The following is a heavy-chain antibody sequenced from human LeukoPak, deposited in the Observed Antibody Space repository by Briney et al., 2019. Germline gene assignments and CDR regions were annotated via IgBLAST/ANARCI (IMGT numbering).Heavy chain of an antibody. J-gene: IGHJ4*02. CDR1: EFTFSTYA. V-gene: IGHV3-23*01. CDR3: AKDEGVVLSTSFDFGH. Sequence: GGSLRLSCAASEFTFSTYAMSWVRQAPGKGLEWVAFISGSGRNTYYADSVKGRFTISRDNFRNTLSLQMNSLRPDDTAIYYCAKDEGVVLSTSFDFGHWGQGTLVAVSS. CDR2: ISGSGRNT. D-gene: IGHD3-10*01.